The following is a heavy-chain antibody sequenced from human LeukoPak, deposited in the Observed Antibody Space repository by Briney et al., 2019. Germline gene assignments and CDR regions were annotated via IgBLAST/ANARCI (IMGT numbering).Heavy chain of an antibody. D-gene: IGHD3-10*01. J-gene: IGHJ6*03. CDR2: IYYSGST. CDR1: GGSISSYY. CDR3: ARGQSSMVRGYYYYYMDV. V-gene: IGHV4-59*01. Sequence: PSETLSLTCTVSGGSISSYYWSWIRQPPGKGLEWIGYIYYSGSTNYNPSLKSRVTISVDTSKNQFSLKLSSVTAADTAVYYCARGQSSMVRGYYYYYMDVWGKGTTVTISS.